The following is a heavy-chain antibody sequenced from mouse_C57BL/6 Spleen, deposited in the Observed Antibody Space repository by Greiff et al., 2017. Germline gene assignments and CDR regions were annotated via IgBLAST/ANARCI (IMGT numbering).Heavy chain of an antibody. D-gene: IGHD1-3*01. CDR2: INPSSGYT. V-gene: IGHV1-7*01. J-gene: IGHJ4*01. CDR3: ARGGLITKIEDTDAMDY. Sequence: QVQLQQSGAELAKPGASVKLSCKASGYTFTSYWMHWVKQRPGQGLEWIGYINPSSGYTKYNQKFKDKATLTADKSSSTAYMQLSSLTYEDSAVYYCARGGLITKIEDTDAMDYWGQGTTVTVAS. CDR1: GYTFTSYW.